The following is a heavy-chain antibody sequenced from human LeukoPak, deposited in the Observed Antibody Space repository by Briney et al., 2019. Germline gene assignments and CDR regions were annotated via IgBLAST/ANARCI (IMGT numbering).Heavy chain of an antibody. CDR2: VNPNSGGT. CDR1: GYTFTGYY. Sequence: ASVTVSCKASGYTFTGYYMHWVRQAPGQGLEWMGWVNPNSGGTSYAQKFQGRVTMTRDTSISTAYMELSRLRSDDTAVYYCARGGHHRGYSGYDYPDYWGQGTLVTVSS. CDR3: ARGGHHRGYSGYDYPDY. J-gene: IGHJ4*02. D-gene: IGHD5-12*01. V-gene: IGHV1-2*02.